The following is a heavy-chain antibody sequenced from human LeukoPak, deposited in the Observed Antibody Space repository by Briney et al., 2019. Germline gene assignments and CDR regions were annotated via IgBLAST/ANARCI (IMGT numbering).Heavy chain of an antibody. Sequence: PSETLSLTCAVSGGSISSGGYSWSWIRQPPGKGLEWIGYIYHSGSTYYNPSLKSRVTISVDRSKNQFSLKLSSVTAADTAVYYCARADQYYFDYWGQGTLVTVSS. CDR1: GGSISSGGYS. CDR2: IYHSGST. J-gene: IGHJ4*02. CDR3: ARADQYYFDY. V-gene: IGHV4-30-2*01.